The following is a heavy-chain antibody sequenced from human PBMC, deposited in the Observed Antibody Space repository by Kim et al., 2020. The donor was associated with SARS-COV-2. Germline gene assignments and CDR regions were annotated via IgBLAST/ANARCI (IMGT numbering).Heavy chain of an antibody. J-gene: IGHJ4*02. Sequence: SNKYYADSVKGRFTISRDNAKNTLYLQMNSLRAEDTAVYYCARGYTTYDYWGQGTLVTVSS. V-gene: IGHV3-33*01. CDR2: SNK. D-gene: IGHD1-1*01. CDR3: ARGYTTYDY.